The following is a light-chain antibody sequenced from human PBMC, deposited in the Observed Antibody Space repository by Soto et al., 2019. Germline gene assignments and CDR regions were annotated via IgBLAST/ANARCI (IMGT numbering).Light chain of an antibody. CDR3: QSYDSSLSGNV. J-gene: IGLJ1*01. CDR2: GNS. CDR1: SSNIGAGYD. V-gene: IGLV1-40*01. Sequence: QSVLTQPPSVSGAPGQRVTISCTGSSSNIGAGYDVHWYQQLPGTAPKLLIYGNSNRPSGVPDRFSGSKSGTSASLAITGLQAEDEPDYYCQSYDSSLSGNVFGTGTKLTVL.